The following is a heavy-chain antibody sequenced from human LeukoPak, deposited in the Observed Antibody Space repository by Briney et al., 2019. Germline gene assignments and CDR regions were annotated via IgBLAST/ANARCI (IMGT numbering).Heavy chain of an antibody. D-gene: IGHD3-10*01. CDR3: AKDSYYGLTQGFDY. CDR1: GFTFDDYA. Sequence: GGSLRLSCAASGFTFDDYAMHWVRQAPGKGLEWVSGISWNSGSIGYADSVMGRFTISRDNAKNSLYLEMNSLRAEDTALYYCAKDSYYGLTQGFDYWGQGTLVTVSS. J-gene: IGHJ4*02. V-gene: IGHV3-9*01. CDR2: ISWNSGSI.